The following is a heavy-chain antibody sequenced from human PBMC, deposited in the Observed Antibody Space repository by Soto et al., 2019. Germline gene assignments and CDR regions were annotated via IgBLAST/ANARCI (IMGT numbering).Heavy chain of an antibody. J-gene: IGHJ4*02. CDR1: GYTFTSSY. CDR2: INPSDGDT. Sequence: QVPLVQSGAEVKKPGASVTVSCKASGYTFTSSYLHWVRQAPGKGLDWMGLINPSDGDTNYAQKFQGRVTMTRDSSTSTVYLELSGLTSDDSAVYFCARDDVRGDSTFDYWGQGTLVTVS. CDR3: ARDDVRGDSTFDY. V-gene: IGHV1-46*01. D-gene: IGHD2-21*01.